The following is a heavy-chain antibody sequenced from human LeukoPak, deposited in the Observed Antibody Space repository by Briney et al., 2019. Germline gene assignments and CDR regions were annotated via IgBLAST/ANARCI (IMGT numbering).Heavy chain of an antibody. V-gene: IGHV3-21*01. CDR3: ARDYDFWSGYPPPYYFDY. Sequence: GGSLRLSCAASGFTFSSYSMNWVRQAPGKGLEWVSSISSSSSYIYYADSVKGRFTISRDNAKNSLYLQMNSLRAEDTAVYYCARDYDFWSGYPPPYYFDYWGQGTLVTVSS. D-gene: IGHD3-3*01. J-gene: IGHJ4*02. CDR2: ISSSSSYI. CDR1: GFTFSSYS.